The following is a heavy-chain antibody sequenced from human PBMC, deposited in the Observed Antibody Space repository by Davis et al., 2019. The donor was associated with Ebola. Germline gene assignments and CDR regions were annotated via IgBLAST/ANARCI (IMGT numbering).Heavy chain of an antibody. Sequence: GESLKISCAASGFTFSSYAMHWVRQAPGKGLEWVAVISYDGSNKYYADSVKGRFTISRDNAKNTLYLQMNSLRAEDTAVYYCATKGQYYDSSGYYYGYWGQGTLVTVSS. D-gene: IGHD3-22*01. V-gene: IGHV3-30-3*01. CDR3: ATKGQYYDSSGYYYGY. CDR1: GFTFSSYA. J-gene: IGHJ4*02. CDR2: ISYDGSNK.